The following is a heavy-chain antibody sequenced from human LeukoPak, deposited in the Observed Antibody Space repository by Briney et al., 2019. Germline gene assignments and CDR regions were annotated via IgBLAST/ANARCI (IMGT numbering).Heavy chain of an antibody. CDR1: GYSFTNYW. J-gene: IGHJ4*02. V-gene: IGHV5-51*01. CDR2: IYPGDSST. Sequence: GESLKISCKTSGYSFTNYWIGWVRQMPGKGLEWMGIIYPGDSSTKYSPSFQGQVTISADKSISTAYLQWNSLKASDTAMYYCARRHYSSGWCFDYWGQGTLVTVSS. D-gene: IGHD6-19*01. CDR3: ARRHYSSGWCFDY.